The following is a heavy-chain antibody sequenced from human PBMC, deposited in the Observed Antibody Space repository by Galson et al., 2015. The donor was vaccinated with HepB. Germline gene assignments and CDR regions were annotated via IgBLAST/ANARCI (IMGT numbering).Heavy chain of an antibody. V-gene: IGHV1-69*13. CDR3: ARGETPESEKDYYDSSGYYYQFDY. CDR1: GGTFSSYA. Sequence: SVKVSCKASGGTFSSYAISWVRQAPGQGLEWMGGIIPIFGTANYAQKFQGRVTITADESTSTAYMELSSLRSEDTAVYYCARGETPESEKDYYDSSGYYYQFDYWGQGTLVTVSS. D-gene: IGHD3-22*01. CDR2: IIPIFGTA. J-gene: IGHJ4*02.